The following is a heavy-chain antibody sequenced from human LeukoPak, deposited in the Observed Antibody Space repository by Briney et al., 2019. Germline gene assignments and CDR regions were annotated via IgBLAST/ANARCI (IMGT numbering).Heavy chain of an antibody. V-gene: IGHV4-61*02. D-gene: IGHD3-16*01. CDR2: IFTSGTT. CDR3: ARGWGYFDY. J-gene: IGHJ4*02. Sequence: KTSETLSLTCTVSGGSISSAIYHWSWIRQPAGKGLEWIGRIFTSGTTTYSPSLKSQVTISVDTSKNQFSLKLSSVTAADTAVYYCARGWGYFDYWGQGTLVTASS. CDR1: GGSISSAIYH.